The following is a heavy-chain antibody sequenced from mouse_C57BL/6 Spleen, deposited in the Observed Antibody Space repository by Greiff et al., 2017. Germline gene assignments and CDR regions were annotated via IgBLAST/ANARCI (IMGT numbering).Heavy chain of an antibody. CDR2: IHPSDSDT. J-gene: IGHJ2*01. CDR3: AIGLLRLYFDY. CDR1: GYTFTSYW. D-gene: IGHD1-2*01. Sequence: QVQLKQPGAELVKPGASVKVSCKASGYTFTSYWMHWVKQRPGQGLEWIGRIHPSDSDTNYNQKFKGKATLTVDKSSSTAYMQLSSLTSEDSAVYDCAIGLLRLYFDYWGQGTTLTVSS. V-gene: IGHV1-74*01.